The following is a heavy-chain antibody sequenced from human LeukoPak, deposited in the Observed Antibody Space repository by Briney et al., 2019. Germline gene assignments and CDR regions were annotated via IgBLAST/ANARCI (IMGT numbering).Heavy chain of an antibody. D-gene: IGHD6-13*01. CDR1: GDSISSNNRY. Sequence: KPSETLSLTCTVSGDSISSNNRYWGWIRQPPGKGLEWIGSFYFGGSNYYSPSLRSRVIISLDTSKNQFSLALNFVTAADTAMHYCASSHSATWYDDWGQGALVTVS. J-gene: IGHJ4*02. CDR3: ASSHSATWYDD. CDR2: FYFGGSN. V-gene: IGHV4-39*07.